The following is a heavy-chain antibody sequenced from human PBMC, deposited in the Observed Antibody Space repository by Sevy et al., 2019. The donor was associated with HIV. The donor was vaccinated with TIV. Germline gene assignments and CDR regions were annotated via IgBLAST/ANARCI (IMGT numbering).Heavy chain of an antibody. D-gene: IGHD1-26*01. Sequence: SETLSLTCAVSGYSISSGYYWGWIRQPPGKGLEWIGSIYHSGSTYYNPSLKSRVTISVDTSKNKFSLKLSSVTAADTAVYYCARSYSGSYRGDDAFDIWGQGTMVTVSS. CDR2: IYHSGST. J-gene: IGHJ3*02. CDR3: ARSYSGSYRGDDAFDI. V-gene: IGHV4-38-2*01. CDR1: GYSISSGYY.